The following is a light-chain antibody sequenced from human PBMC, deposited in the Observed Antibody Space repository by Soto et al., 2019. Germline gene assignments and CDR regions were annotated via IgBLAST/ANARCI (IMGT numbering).Light chain of an antibody. CDR2: AAS. J-gene: IGKJ1*01. Sequence: DIQMTQSPSSVSASVGDRVTITCRASQSISGWLAWYQQKPGKAPKLLIYAASNLQRGVRSRFSGSGSGTDFTLTISSLQPEDFATYYCQQANSFPTPFGQGTKVEIK. CDR1: QSISGW. V-gene: IGKV1-12*01. CDR3: QQANSFPTP.